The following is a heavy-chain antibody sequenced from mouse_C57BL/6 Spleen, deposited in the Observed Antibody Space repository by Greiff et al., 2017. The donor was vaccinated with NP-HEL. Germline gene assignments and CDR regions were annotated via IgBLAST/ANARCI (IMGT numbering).Heavy chain of an antibody. CDR1: GYAFSSYW. Sequence: QVQLQQSGAELVKPGASVKISCKASGYAFSSYWMNWVKQRPGKGLEWIGQIYPGDGDTNYNGKFKGKATLTADKSSSTAYMQLSSLTSEDSAVYFCARLPLYDGYHYWGQGTTLTVSS. CDR3: ARLPLYDGYHY. J-gene: IGHJ2*01. CDR2: IYPGDGDT. V-gene: IGHV1-80*01. D-gene: IGHD2-3*01.